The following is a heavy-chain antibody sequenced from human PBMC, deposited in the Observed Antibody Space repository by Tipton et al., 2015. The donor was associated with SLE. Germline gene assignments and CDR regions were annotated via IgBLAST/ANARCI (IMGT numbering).Heavy chain of an antibody. CDR2: IYYGGTI. D-gene: IGHD5-18*01. CDR3: ARTAGRSVKLWYFDL. CDR1: GGSISSISSY. J-gene: IGHJ2*01. Sequence: GLVKPSETLSLNCTVSGGSISSISSYWGWIRQPPGKGLEWIGHIYYGGTIYYNPSLKSRVTMSIDTSKNQFSLKLSSVTDVDTAVYYCARTAGRSVKLWYFDLWGRGTLVTVSS. V-gene: IGHV4-39*07.